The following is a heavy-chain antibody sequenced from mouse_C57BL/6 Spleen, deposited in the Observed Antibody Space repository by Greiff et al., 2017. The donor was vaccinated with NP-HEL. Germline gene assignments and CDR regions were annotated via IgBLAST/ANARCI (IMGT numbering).Heavy chain of an antibody. CDR2: IDPETGGT. J-gene: IGHJ4*01. V-gene: IGHV1-15*01. CDR3: TRCTILTKMYYYAMDY. D-gene: IGHD2-12*01. CDR1: GYTFTDYE. Sequence: QVQLKESGAELVRPGASVTLSCKASGYTFTDYEMHWVKQTPVHGLEWIGAIDPETGGTAYNQKFKGKAILTADKSSSTAYMELRSLTSEDSAVYYCTRCTILTKMYYYAMDYWGQGTSVTVSS.